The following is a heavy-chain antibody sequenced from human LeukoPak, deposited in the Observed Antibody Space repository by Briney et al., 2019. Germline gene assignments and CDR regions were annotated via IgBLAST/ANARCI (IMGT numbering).Heavy chain of an antibody. J-gene: IGHJ5*02. CDR3: ATHSFHDNGDP. Sequence: SETLSLTCTVSGVSISSSSYYWGWIRQPPGKGLEWIGSTYYSGNTYYNPYLKSRVTISADTSKNQFSLKVSSVTAADTAVYYCATHSFHDNGDPWGQGTLVTVSS. CDR1: GVSISSSSYY. CDR2: TYYSGNT. D-gene: IGHD4-17*01. V-gene: IGHV4-39*01.